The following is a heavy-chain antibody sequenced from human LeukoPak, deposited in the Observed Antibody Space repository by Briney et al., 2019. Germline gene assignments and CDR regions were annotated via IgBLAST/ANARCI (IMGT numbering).Heavy chain of an antibody. CDR1: GYTFTGYY. CDR2: INPNSGGT. D-gene: IGHD3-9*01. J-gene: IGHJ4*02. V-gene: IGHV1-2*02. Sequence: ASVKVSCKASGYTFTGYYMHWVRQAPGQGLEWMGWINPNSGGTNYAQKSQGRVAMTRDTSISTAYMELSRLRSDDTAVYYCARGSLRYFDWLPLYFDYWGQGTLVTVSS. CDR3: ARGSLRYFDWLPLYFDY.